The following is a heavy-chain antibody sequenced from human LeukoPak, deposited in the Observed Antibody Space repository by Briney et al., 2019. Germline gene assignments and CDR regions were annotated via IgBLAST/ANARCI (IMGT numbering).Heavy chain of an antibody. Sequence: ASVKVSCKASGYTFTSYAMNWVRPAPGQGLEWMGWISAYNGNTNYAQKLQGRVTMTTDTSTSTAYMELRSLRSDDTAVYYCARDFSSGSYYEGRYFDYWGQGTLVTVSS. CDR1: GYTFTSYA. J-gene: IGHJ4*02. D-gene: IGHD1-26*01. CDR3: ARDFSSGSYYEGRYFDY. CDR2: ISAYNGNT. V-gene: IGHV1-18*01.